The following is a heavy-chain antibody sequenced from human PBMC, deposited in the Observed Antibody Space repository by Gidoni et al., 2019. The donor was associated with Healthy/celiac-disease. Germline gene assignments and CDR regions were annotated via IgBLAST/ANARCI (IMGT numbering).Heavy chain of an antibody. CDR1: GYTFSSYA. CDR3: ARDGHAFDI. Sequence: QVQLVQSGSELQKPGASVKVSCKASGYTFSSYAMNWVRQAPGQGLEWMGWINTNTLNPTYAQGFTVRLVFSLDTSVSAAYLQISSLKAEDTAVYYGARDGHAFDIWGQGTMVTVSS. V-gene: IGHV7-4-1*02. J-gene: IGHJ3*02. CDR2: INTNTLNP.